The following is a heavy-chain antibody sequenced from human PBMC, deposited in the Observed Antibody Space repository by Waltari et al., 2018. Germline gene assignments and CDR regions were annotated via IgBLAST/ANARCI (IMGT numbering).Heavy chain of an antibody. CDR1: GFNFSDDA. V-gene: IGHV3-23*01. CDR3: AKEMTPYSSSSDFDS. CDR2: MKDNAGST. Sequence: EVQLLESGGGLERPGGSLRLSCTASGFNFSDDAMGWVRQAPGKGVGWVSEMKDNAGSTYYAASVKGRFTISRDNSKNTLYLRMNSLRVEDTAIYYCAKEMTPYSSSSDFDSWGQGTLVTVSS. D-gene: IGHD6-6*01. J-gene: IGHJ4*02.